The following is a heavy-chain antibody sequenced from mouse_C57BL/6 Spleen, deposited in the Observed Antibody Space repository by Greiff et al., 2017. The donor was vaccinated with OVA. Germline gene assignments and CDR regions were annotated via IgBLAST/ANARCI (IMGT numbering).Heavy chain of an antibody. V-gene: IGHV5-12*01. J-gene: IGHJ3*01. Sequence: EVKLVESGGGLVQPGGSLKLSCAASGFTFSDYYMYWVRQTPEKRLEWVAYISNGGGSTYYPDTVKGRFTISRDNAKNTLYLQMSRLKSEDTAMYYCARQGPPYDYLAWFAYWGQGTLVTVSA. CDR1: GFTFSDYY. D-gene: IGHD2-4*01. CDR3: ARQGPPYDYLAWFAY. CDR2: ISNGGGST.